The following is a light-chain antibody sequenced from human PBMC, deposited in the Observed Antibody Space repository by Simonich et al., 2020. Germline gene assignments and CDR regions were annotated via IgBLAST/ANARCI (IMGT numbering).Light chain of an antibody. CDR3: QQRSNWPRT. CDR2: DAA. CDR1: QSVSSY. V-gene: IGKV3-11*01. J-gene: IGKJ1*01. Sequence: EIVLTQSPATLSLSPGERATLSCRASQSVSSYLAWYQQKPGQAPRLLIYDAATRATGIPARFIGSGSVTDFTLTISSLEPEDFAVYYCQQRSNWPRTFGQGTKVEIK.